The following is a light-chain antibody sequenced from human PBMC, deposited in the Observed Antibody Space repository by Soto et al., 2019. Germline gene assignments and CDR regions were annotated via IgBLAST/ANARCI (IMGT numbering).Light chain of an antibody. CDR1: QSVNSN. CDR3: QQYNNWPYT. CDR2: GAS. J-gene: IGKJ2*01. V-gene: IGKV3D-15*01. Sequence: EIVRTQSPATLSVSPGERGTLSCSASQSVNSNLAGYQQKPGQAPRLLIDGASTRATGIPARFSGSGSGTEFNLTISRLQSEDFAVYYCQQYNNWPYTFGQGTKLEI.